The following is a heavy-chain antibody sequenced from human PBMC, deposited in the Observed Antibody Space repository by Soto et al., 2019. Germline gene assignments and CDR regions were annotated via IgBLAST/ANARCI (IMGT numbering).Heavy chain of an antibody. V-gene: IGHV3-23*01. CDR1: GFTFSSYA. D-gene: IGHD6-6*01. CDR3: AKDAYSSSGY. Sequence: VETLRLSCAASGFTFSSYAMSCFTQAPGKGLEWVSAISGSGGSTXYADSVKGRFTISRDNSKNTLYLQMNSLRAEDTAVYYCAKDAYSSSGYWGKGTLVTVSS. J-gene: IGHJ4*02. CDR2: ISGSGGST.